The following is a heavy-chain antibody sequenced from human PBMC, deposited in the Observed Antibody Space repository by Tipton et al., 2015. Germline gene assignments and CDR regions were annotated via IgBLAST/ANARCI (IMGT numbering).Heavy chain of an antibody. Sequence: TLSLTCTVSGGSVSSANYYWSWIRQPPGKGLEWIGYISYSGKTDYNPPLRSRVTISVDTSKNQFSLRLSSVTAADTAVYYCARDGPYSSTWDFDYWGQGTLVTVSS. J-gene: IGHJ4*02. V-gene: IGHV4-61*01. D-gene: IGHD6-13*01. CDR3: ARDGPYSSTWDFDY. CDR1: GGSVSSANYY. CDR2: ISYSGKT.